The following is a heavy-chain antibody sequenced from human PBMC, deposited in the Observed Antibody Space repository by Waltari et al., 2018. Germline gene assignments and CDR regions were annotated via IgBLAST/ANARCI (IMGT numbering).Heavy chain of an antibody. V-gene: IGHV3-48*03. CDR1: GFPFSSYE. D-gene: IGHD2-15*01. J-gene: IGHJ4*02. CDR3: ARDIGFCSGNNCFSVL. Sequence: EGQFVESGGTLVQPGGSLILSCAASGFPFSSYEMNWVRQAPGKGLEGISYISVGGHTIDYADSVKGRFTIARDNAENSLFLQMDSLRVDDTAIYYCARDIGFCSGNNCFSVLWGKGTLVTVSS. CDR2: ISVGGHTI.